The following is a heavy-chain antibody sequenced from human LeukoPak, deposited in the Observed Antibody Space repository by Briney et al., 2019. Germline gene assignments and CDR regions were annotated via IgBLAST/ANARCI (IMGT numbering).Heavy chain of an antibody. CDR3: ARDRYSSGWYLDY. J-gene: IGHJ4*02. CDR1: GFTFSSYW. Sequence: GGSLRLSCAASGFTFSSYWMHWVRQAPGKGLEWVSRINSDGSSTSYADSVKGRFTISRDNAKNTLYLQMNSLRAEDTAVYYCARDRYSSGWYLDYWGQGTLVTVSS. V-gene: IGHV3-74*01. CDR2: INSDGSST. D-gene: IGHD6-19*01.